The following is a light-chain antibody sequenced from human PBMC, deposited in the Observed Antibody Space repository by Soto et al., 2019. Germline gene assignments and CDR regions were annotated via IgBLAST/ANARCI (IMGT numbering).Light chain of an antibody. CDR1: QDISSY. CDR2: SAS. J-gene: IGKJ1*01. CDR3: QKLNRVPRT. V-gene: IGKV1-9*01. Sequence: DIQLTQSPSFLSASVGDRVTITCRASQDISSYLAWYQQRPGKVPRFLTHSASTLQSGVPSRFSATGSGTTFTLTISSLQPEDIATYYCQKLNRVPRTFGQGTKVE.